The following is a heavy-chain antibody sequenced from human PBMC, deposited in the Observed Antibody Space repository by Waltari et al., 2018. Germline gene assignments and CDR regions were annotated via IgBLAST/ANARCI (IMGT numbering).Heavy chain of an antibody. D-gene: IGHD6-13*01. CDR2: IYYSGST. CDR1: GGPISSYY. CDR3: ARFSSSWSRGYWYFDL. J-gene: IGHJ2*01. Sequence: QLQLQESGPGLVKPSETLSLTCPVSGGPISSYYLRWLRPPPGKGLEWIGYIYYSGSTNYNPSLKSRVTISVDTSKNQFSLKLSSVTAADTAVYYCARFSSSWSRGYWYFDLWGRGTLVTVSS. V-gene: IGHV4-59*01.